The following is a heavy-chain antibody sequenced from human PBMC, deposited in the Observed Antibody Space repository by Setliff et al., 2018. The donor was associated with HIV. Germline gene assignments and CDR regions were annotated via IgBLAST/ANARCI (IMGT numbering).Heavy chain of an antibody. CDR3: AKDPTSHWGYYMDV. CDR2: INEDGNKK. Sequence: GGSLRLSCVASGFTFSNFWMSWVRQAPGKGLEWIANINEDGNKKYHAGSVWGRFTISRDNAKNSLYLQMNSLRAEDTAVYYCAKDPTSHWGYYMDVWGKGTTVTVSS. V-gene: IGHV3-7*03. D-gene: IGHD7-27*01. CDR1: GFTFSNFW. J-gene: IGHJ6*03.